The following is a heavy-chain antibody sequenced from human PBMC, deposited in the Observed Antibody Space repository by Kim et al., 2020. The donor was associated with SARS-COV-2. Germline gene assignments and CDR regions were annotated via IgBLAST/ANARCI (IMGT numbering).Heavy chain of an antibody. CDR3: ARDLHDFWRDYYYYMDV. D-gene: IGHD3-3*01. CDR1: GGSFSGYY. V-gene: IGHV4-34*01. CDR2: INHSGST. Sequence: SQTLSLTCAVYGGSFSGYYWSWIRQPPGKGLEWIGEINHSGSTNYNPSLKSRVTISVDTSKNQFSLKLSSVTAADTAVYYCARDLHDFWRDYYYYMDVLG. J-gene: IGHJ6*03.